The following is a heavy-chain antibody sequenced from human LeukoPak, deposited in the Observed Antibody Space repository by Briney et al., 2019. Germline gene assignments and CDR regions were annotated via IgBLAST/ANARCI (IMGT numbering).Heavy chain of an antibody. D-gene: IGHD3-3*01. CDR2: IYYSGST. Sequence: SETLSLTCTVSGGSISSTNYYWGWIRQPPGKGLQWIASIYYSGSTYYNPSLKSRVTISVDTSKNQFSLKLSSVTAADTAVYYCARGRRGLRFLEWLPQNWFDPWGQGTLVTVSS. V-gene: IGHV4-39*01. CDR1: GGSISSTNYY. J-gene: IGHJ5*02. CDR3: ARGRRGLRFLEWLPQNWFDP.